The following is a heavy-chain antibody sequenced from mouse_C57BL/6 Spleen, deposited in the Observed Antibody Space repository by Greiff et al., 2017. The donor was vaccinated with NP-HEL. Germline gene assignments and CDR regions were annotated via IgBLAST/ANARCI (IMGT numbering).Heavy chain of an antibody. Sequence: QVQLQQSGAELVRPGASVTLSCKASGYTFTDYEMHWVKQTPVHGLEWIGAIDPETGGTAYNQKFKGKAILTADKSSSTAYMELRSLTSEDSAVYYCTRRGSNYRGYYFDYWGQGTTLTVSS. CDR3: TRRGSNYRGYYFDY. D-gene: IGHD2-5*01. CDR2: IDPETGGT. V-gene: IGHV1-15*01. CDR1: GYTFTDYE. J-gene: IGHJ2*01.